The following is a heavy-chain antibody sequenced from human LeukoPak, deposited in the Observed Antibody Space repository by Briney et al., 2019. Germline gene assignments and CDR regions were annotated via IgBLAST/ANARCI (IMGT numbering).Heavy chain of an antibody. D-gene: IGHD2-15*01. V-gene: IGHV3-21*01. Sequence: GGSLRLSCAASGFTFSSYSMNWVRQAPGKGLEWVSSISSSSSYIYYADSMKGRFTISRDNAKNSLYLQMNSLKAEDTAVYSCARGADGVSSNSRGWFDPWGQGTLVTVSS. J-gene: IGHJ5*02. CDR3: ARGADGVSSNSRGWFDP. CDR1: GFTFSSYS. CDR2: ISSSSSYI.